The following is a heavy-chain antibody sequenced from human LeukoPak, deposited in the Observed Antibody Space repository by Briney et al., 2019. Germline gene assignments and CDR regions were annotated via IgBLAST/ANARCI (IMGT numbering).Heavy chain of an antibody. CDR2: FDPEDGET. D-gene: IGHD2-2*01. Sequence: GASVKVSCKVSGYTLTELSMHWVRQAPGKGLEWMGGFDPEDGETIYAQKFQGRVTMTEDTSTDTAYMELSSLRSEDTAVYYCARITKYLGQLLGYYYMDVWGKGTTVTVSS. CDR3: ARITKYLGQLLGYYYMDV. J-gene: IGHJ6*03. CDR1: GYTLTELS. V-gene: IGHV1-24*01.